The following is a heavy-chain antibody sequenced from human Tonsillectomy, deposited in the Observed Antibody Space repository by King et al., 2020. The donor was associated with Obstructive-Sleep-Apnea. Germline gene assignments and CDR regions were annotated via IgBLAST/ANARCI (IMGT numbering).Heavy chain of an antibody. J-gene: IGHJ6*02. V-gene: IGHV1-18*01. CDR2: ISAYNGNT. CDR1: GYTFTTYG. Sequence: QLVQSGAEVKKPGASVKVSCKASGYTFTTYGISWVRQAPGQGLEWMGWISAYNGNTNYAQTFQGRVTMTTDTSTYTAYMELRSLRSDDTAVYYCARDVGCSGGSCYLDPYYYYGMDVWGQGTTVTVSS. CDR3: ARDVGCSGGSCYLDPYYYYGMDV. D-gene: IGHD2-15*01.